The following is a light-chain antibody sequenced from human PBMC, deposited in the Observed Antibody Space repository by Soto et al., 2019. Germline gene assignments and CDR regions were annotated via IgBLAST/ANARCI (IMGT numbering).Light chain of an antibody. CDR2: KVS. Sequence: EVVMTQSPLSLPVTLGQPASISCRSRQSLLYSDGKTYLNWFQQRPGQSPRRLIYKVSVRDSGVPDRFSGNGSGSNCTLTISRVAAEDVGVYYCMQATHWPRTYGQGTRVELK. CDR1: QSLLYSDGKTY. CDR3: MQATHWPRT. V-gene: IGKV2-30*01. J-gene: IGKJ1*01.